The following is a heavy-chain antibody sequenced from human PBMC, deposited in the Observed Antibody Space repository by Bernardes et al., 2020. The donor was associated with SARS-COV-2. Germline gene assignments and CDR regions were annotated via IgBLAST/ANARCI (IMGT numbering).Heavy chain of an antibody. V-gene: IGHV4-61*02. J-gene: IGHJ3*01. Sequence: SETLSLTCSVSGGSISSGSYYWSWIRKPAGKGLEWIGRIYTSGSSNYNPSLKTRLTISVDTSKNQFSLRLRSVTAADTAVYYCARDRWSSSLWDAFDLWGQGTMVTVSS. CDR1: GGSISSGSYY. CDR2: IYTSGSS. D-gene: IGHD6-6*01. CDR3: ARDRWSSSLWDAFDL.